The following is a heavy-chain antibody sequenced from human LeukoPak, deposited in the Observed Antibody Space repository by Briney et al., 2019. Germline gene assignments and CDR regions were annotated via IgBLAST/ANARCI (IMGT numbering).Heavy chain of an antibody. CDR2: ISGSLGST. Sequence: GGSLRLSCAPSGFTFSSYAMSAGREAPGEGLGWVSDISGSLGSTYYADSVQGRFSISRDNSKNTLYLQMNRRRGQDTAVYYCATLRYFVWLPMYGGQGTLVSVSS. CDR1: GFTFSSYA. V-gene: IGHV3-23*01. J-gene: IGHJ4*02. CDR3: ATLRYFVWLPMY. D-gene: IGHD3-9*01.